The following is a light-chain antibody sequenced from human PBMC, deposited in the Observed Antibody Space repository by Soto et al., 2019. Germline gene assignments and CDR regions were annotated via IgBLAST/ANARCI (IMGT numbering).Light chain of an antibody. CDR3: MQALQAPLT. CDR1: QSLLHSDGYNY. J-gene: IGKJ4*01. Sequence: DVVMTQSPLSLPVTPGEPASISCRSSQSLLHSDGYNYLDWFLQRPGQSPQVLIYLGSNRARGVPDRFSGSGSGTDFTLKISRVEAEDVGVYYCMQALQAPLTFGGGTQVEIK. V-gene: IGKV2-28*01. CDR2: LGS.